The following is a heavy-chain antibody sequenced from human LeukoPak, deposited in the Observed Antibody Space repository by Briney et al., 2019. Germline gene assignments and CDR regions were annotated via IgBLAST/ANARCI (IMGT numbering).Heavy chain of an antibody. J-gene: IGHJ4*02. CDR1: GYTFTGYY. CDR3: ARDGGAGYSSGWKGDYYFDY. V-gene: IGHV1-2*02. D-gene: IGHD6-19*01. CDR2: INPNSGGT. Sequence: GASVKVSCKASGYTFTGYYMHWVRQAPGRGLEWMGWINPNSGGTNYAQKFQGRVTMTRDTSISTAYMELSRLRSDDTAVYYCARDGGAGYSSGWKGDYYFDYWGQGTLVTVSS.